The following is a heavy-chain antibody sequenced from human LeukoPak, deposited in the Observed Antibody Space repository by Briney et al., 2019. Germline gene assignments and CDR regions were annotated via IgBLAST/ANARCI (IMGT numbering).Heavy chain of an antibody. CDR2: ISYDGSNK. D-gene: IGHD2-21*02. Sequence: QPGGSLRLSCAASGFTFSSYAMHWVRQAPGKGLEWVAVISYDGSNKYYADSVKGRFTISRDNSKNTLYLQMNSLRAEDTAVYYCAREVRIVVVTAIHDAFDIWGQGTMVTVSS. CDR3: AREVRIVVVTAIHDAFDI. CDR1: GFTFSSYA. J-gene: IGHJ3*02. V-gene: IGHV3-30-3*01.